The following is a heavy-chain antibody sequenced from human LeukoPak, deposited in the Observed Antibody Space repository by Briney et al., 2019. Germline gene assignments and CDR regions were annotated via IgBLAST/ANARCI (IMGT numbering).Heavy chain of an antibody. D-gene: IGHD2-21*02. CDR2: INPNSGGT. CDR1: GYTFTGYY. Sequence: ASVKVSCKASGYTFTGYYMHWVRQAPGQGLEWMGWINPNSGGTNYAQKFQGRVTMTRDTSISTAYMELSRLRSDDTAVYYCARVKIVVVTAIDYWGQGTLVTVSS. J-gene: IGHJ4*02. V-gene: IGHV1-2*02. CDR3: ARVKIVVVTAIDY.